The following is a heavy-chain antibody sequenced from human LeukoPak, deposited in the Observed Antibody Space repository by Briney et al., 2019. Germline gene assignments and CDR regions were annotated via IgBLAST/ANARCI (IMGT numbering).Heavy chain of an antibody. D-gene: IGHD3-10*01. CDR2: ISYDGSNK. V-gene: IGHV3-30*18. CDR1: GFTFSSYG. CDR3: AKGGRAPGAFDI. Sequence: GGSLRLSCAASGFTFSSYGMHWVRQAPGKGLEWVAVISYDGSNKYYADSVKGRFTISRDNSKNTLCLQMNSLRAEDTAVYYCAKGGRAPGAFDIWGQGTMVTVSS. J-gene: IGHJ3*02.